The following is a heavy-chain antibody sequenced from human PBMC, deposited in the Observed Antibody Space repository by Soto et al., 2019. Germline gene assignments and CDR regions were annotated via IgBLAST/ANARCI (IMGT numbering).Heavy chain of an antibody. D-gene: IGHD2-21*01. J-gene: IGHJ5*02. Sequence: TSETLSLTCSVSGAALNSGNYYWSWIRQVPGKGLEWIGHIYVTRAVDYNPSLRDRITISQDTSERQFSLNLRLVTAADTAVYYCARLRIATNNYKWFDPWGQGTLVTVSS. CDR2: IYVTRAV. V-gene: IGHV4-31*03. CDR3: ARLRIATNNYKWFDP. CDR1: GAALNSGNYY.